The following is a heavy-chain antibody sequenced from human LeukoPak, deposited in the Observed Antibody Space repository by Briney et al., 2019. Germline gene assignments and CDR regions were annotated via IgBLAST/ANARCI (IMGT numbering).Heavy chain of an antibody. J-gene: IGHJ4*02. CDR2: IKSKTDGGTT. D-gene: IGHD3-9*01. Sequence: PGGSLRLSCAASGFTFSNAWMSWVRQAPGKGLEWVGRIKSKTDGGTTDYAAPVKGRFTISRDDSKNTLYLQMNSLKTEDTAVYYCTTDHRYYDILTGYYWVDYWGQGTLVTVSS. CDR3: TTDHRYYDILTGYYWVDY. V-gene: IGHV3-15*01. CDR1: GFTFSNAW.